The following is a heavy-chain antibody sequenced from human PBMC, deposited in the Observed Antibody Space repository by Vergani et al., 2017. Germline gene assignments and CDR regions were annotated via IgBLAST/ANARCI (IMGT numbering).Heavy chain of an antibody. CDR3: AGGVRGVINLRYYFDY. V-gene: IGHV4-59*01. J-gene: IGHJ4*02. D-gene: IGHD3-10*01. CDR1: GGSISSYY. Sequence: QVQLQESGPGLVKPSQTLSLTCTVSGGSISSYYWSWIRQPPGKGLEWIGYIYYSGSTNYNPSLKSRVTISVDTSKNQFSLKLSSVTAADTAVYYCAGGVRGVINLRYYFDYWGQGTLVTVSS. CDR2: IYYSGST.